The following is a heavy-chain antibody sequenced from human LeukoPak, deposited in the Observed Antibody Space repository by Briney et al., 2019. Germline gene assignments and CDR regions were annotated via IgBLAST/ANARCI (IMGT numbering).Heavy chain of an antibody. J-gene: IGHJ3*02. D-gene: IGHD4-17*01. V-gene: IGHV3-23*01. CDR3: AKGNVYGRAFDI. Sequence: NPGGSLRLSCAASGFTFSSYAMSWVRQAPGKGLEWVSAISGSGGSTYYADSVKGRFTISRDNSKNTLYLQMNSLRAEDTAVYYCAKGNVYGRAFDIWGQGTMVTVSS. CDR1: GFTFSSYA. CDR2: ISGSGGST.